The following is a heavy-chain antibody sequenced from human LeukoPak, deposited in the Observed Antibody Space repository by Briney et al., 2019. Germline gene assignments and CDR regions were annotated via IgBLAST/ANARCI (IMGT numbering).Heavy chain of an antibody. Sequence: PGRSLRLSCAASGFTFSHYGMHWVRQAPDKGLEWVAVISNVGRYKDYVNSVKGRFTISRDNSKNTLYLQMNSLKIEDTAVYYCAKDSPSGFDYWGQGILVTVSS. V-gene: IGHV3-30*18. D-gene: IGHD3-10*01. J-gene: IGHJ4*02. CDR1: GFTFSHYG. CDR2: ISNVGRYK. CDR3: AKDSPSGFDY.